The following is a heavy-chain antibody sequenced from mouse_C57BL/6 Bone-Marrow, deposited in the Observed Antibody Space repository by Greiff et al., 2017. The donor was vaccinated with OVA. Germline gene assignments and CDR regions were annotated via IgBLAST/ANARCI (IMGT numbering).Heavy chain of an antibody. J-gene: IGHJ4*01. Sequence: VKLMESGPGLVQPSQSLSITCTVSGFSLTSYGVHWVRQSPGKGLEWLGVIWRGGSTDYNAAFMSRLSITKDNSKSQVFFKMNSLQADDTAIYYCAKKGEPYYYAMDYWGQGTSVTVSS. V-gene: IGHV2-5*01. CDR2: IWRGGST. CDR1: GFSLTSYG. CDR3: AKKGEPYYYAMDY.